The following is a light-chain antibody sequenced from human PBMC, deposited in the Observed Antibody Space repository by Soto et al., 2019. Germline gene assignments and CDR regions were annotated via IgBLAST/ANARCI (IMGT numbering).Light chain of an antibody. V-gene: IGKV3-20*01. CDR2: GAS. CDR1: QSVSNNY. Sequence: EIVLTQSPCTMSLSPGERATLSCRASQSVSNNYLAWYQQKPGQAPRLLIYGASNRATGIPDRFSGSGSGTDFTLTIRRLEPEDFAVDYCQQYGSSGTFGQGTKVDIK. J-gene: IGKJ1*01. CDR3: QQYGSSGT.